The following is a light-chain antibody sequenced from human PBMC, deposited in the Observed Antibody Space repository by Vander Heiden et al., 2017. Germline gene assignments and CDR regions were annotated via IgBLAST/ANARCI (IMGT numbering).Light chain of an antibody. CDR3: QQEDNSFIT. J-gene: IGKJ5*01. CDR2: WSS. CDR1: QSLLYSSNNKNY. V-gene: IGKV4-1*01. Sequence: DIVMTQSPDSLAVSLGERATINCRSSQSLLYSSNNKNYLAWYQQKPGQPPKLLFYWSSTRESGVPDRFSGSGSGTDFSLTISSLQAEDVAVYYCQQEDNSFITFGQGTLVDIK.